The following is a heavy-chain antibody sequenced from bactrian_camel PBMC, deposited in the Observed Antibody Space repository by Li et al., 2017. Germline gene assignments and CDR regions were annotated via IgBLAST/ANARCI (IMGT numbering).Heavy chain of an antibody. Sequence: VQLVESGGGSVQAGGFLRLSCATSDNNNNKPCMGWFRQTPGKEGEGVAFIDGDGGTWYADSVKGRFTISKDNAAQVLYLQMNNLKLEDTAVYYCAAGRGIGGFEQDEYTYWGQGTQVTVS. CDR1: DNNNNKPC. J-gene: IGHJ4*01. CDR3: AAGRGIGGFEQDEYTY. V-gene: IGHV3S53*01. CDR2: IDGDGGT. D-gene: IGHD3*01.